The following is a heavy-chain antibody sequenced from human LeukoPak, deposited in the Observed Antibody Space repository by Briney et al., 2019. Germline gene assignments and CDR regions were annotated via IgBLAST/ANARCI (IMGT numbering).Heavy chain of an antibody. CDR3: ARGYSSGWYWLDY. CDR1: GFTFSSYE. Sequence: GGSLRLSCAASGFTFSSYEMNWVRQAPGQGLEWVSYISSSGSTIYYADSVKGRFTISRDNAKNSLYLQMNSLRAEDTAVYYCARGYSSGWYWLDYWGQGTLVTVSS. D-gene: IGHD6-19*01. V-gene: IGHV3-48*03. CDR2: ISSSGSTI. J-gene: IGHJ4*02.